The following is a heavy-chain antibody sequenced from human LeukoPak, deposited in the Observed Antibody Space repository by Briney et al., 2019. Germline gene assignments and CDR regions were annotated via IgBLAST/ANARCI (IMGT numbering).Heavy chain of an antibody. CDR3: ARKDRHYYYGMDV. CDR1: GFTFSSYA. CDR2: ISYDGSNK. V-gene: IGHV3-30*04. J-gene: IGHJ6*02. Sequence: GGSLRLSCAASGFTFSSYATHWVRQAPGKGLEWVAVISYDGSNKYYADSVKGRFTISRDNSKNTLYLQMNGLRAEDTAVYYCARKDRHYYYGMDVWGQGTTVTVSS.